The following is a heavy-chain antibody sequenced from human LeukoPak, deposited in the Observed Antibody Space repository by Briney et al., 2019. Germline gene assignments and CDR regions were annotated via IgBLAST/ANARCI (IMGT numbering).Heavy chain of an antibody. V-gene: IGHV4-59*01. D-gene: IGHD4-23*01. CDR3: ARDGGADAFDI. J-gene: IGHJ3*02. Sequence: PSETLSLTCTVSGGSISSYYWSWIRQPPGKGLEWIGYIYYSGSTNYTPPLKSRVTISVDTSTTQFSLKLSSVTAADTAVYYCARDGGADAFDIWGQGTMVTVSS. CDR1: GGSISSYY. CDR2: IYYSGST.